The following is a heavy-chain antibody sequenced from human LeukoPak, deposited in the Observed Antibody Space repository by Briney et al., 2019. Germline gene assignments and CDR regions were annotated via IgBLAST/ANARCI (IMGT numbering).Heavy chain of an antibody. CDR2: VYWNDDK. D-gene: IGHD4-17*01. CDR3: AQYPDYGGDYDAFDI. CDR1: GFSLSTTGVG. Sequence: SGPTLVNPTQTLTLTCTFSGFSLSTTGVGVCWVRQPPGKALEWLTLVYWNDDKRYSPSLKSRITITKDTSKNQVVLTMSNIDPVDTATYYCAQYPDYGGDYDAFDIWGQGTMVTVSS. J-gene: IGHJ3*02. V-gene: IGHV2-5*01.